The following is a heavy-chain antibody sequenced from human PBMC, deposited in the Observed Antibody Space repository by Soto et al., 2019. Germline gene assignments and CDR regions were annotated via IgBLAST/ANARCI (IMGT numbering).Heavy chain of an antibody. CDR2: ISGSGGKT. V-gene: IGHV3-23*01. CDR1: GFTFSSYA. J-gene: IGHJ3*02. CDR3: AKGGRYYYDSSGYFRIDSFDI. D-gene: IGHD3-22*01. Sequence: GGSLRLSCAASGFTFSSYAMSWVRQAPGKGLEWVSSISGSGGKTYYADSVKGRFTVSRDNSQNTLHLQLNSLRAEDTAVYYCAKGGRYYYDSSGYFRIDSFDIWGQGTMVTVSS.